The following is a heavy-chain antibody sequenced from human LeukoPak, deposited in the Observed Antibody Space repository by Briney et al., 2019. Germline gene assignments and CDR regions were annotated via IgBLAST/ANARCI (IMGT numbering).Heavy chain of an antibody. CDR2: IYPGDSDT. V-gene: IGHV5-51*01. J-gene: IGHJ4*02. CDR3: ARRYCSGGSCYYFDS. CDR1: GYNFTSYW. D-gene: IGHD2-15*01. Sequence: GESLKISCKGSGYNFTSYWIGLVRQMPGKGLEWMGIIYPGDSDTRYSPSFQGQVTISVDKSISTAYLQWSSLKASDTAMYYCARRYCSGGSCYYFDSWGQGTLVTVSS.